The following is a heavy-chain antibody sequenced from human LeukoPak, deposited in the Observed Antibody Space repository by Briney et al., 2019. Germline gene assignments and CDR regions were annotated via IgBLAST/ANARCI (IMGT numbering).Heavy chain of an antibody. V-gene: IGHV1-69*04. CDR2: IIPIIGIA. CDR1: GGTFSSYA. CDR3: ARDPIAAAGTGWFDP. Sequence: ASVKVSCKASGGTFSSYAISWVRQAPGQGLEWMGRIIPIIGIANYAQKFQGRVTITADKSTSTAYMELSSLRSEDTAVYYCARDPIAAAGTGWFDPWGQGTLVTVSS. J-gene: IGHJ5*02. D-gene: IGHD6-13*01.